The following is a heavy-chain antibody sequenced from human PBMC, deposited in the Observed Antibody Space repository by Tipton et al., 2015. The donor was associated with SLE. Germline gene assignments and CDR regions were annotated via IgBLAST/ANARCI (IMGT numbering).Heavy chain of an antibody. J-gene: IGHJ4*02. Sequence: TLSLTCTVSGGSVSSGSYYWSWIRQPPGKGLEWIGYIYYSGSTYYNPTLKSRVTISVDTSKNQFSLKLSSVTAADTAVYYCARDLNGDFDYWGQGTLVTVSS. D-gene: IGHD4-17*01. V-gene: IGHV4-30-4*08. CDR1: GGSVSSGSYY. CDR3: ARDLNGDFDY. CDR2: IYYSGST.